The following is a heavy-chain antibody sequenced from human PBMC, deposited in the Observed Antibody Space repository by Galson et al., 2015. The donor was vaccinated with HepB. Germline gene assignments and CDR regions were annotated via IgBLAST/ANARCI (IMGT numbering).Heavy chain of an antibody. J-gene: IGHJ4*02. D-gene: IGHD1-20*01. CDR3: ARGITGNLGMNDY. CDR2: MNPNSGNT. CDR1: GYTFTSYD. V-gene: IGHV1-8*01. Sequence: SVKVSCKASGYTFTSYDINWVRQATGQGLEWMGWMNPNSGNTGYAQKFQGRVTMTRNTSVSTAYMELSSLRSEDTAVYYCARGITGNLGMNDYWGQGTLVTVSS.